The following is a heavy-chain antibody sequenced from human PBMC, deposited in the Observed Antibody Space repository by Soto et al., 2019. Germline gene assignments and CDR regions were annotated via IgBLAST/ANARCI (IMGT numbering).Heavy chain of an antibody. D-gene: IGHD1-26*01. J-gene: IGHJ3*02. V-gene: IGHV1-46*01. Sequence: ASVKVSCKASGYTFITYYMHWVRQAPGQGLEWMGIINPSSGSTSYAQKFQGRVTMTRDTSTSTVYMELSSLRSEDTAVYYCARVDSGSETRDAFDIWGQGTRVTVSS. CDR3: ARVDSGSETRDAFDI. CDR2: INPSSGST. CDR1: GYTFITYY.